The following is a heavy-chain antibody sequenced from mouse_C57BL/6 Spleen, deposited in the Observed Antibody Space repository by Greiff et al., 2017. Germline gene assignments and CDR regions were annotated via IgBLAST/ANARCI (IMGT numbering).Heavy chain of an antibody. J-gene: IGHJ2*01. CDR2: IDPSDSET. V-gene: IGHV1-52*01. D-gene: IGHD4-1*01. Sequence: QVQLKQPGAELVRPGSSVKLSFKASGYTFTSYWMHWVKQRPIQGLEWIGNIDPSDSETHYNQKFKDKATLTVDKSSSTAYMQLSSLTSEDSAVYYCARSNCDEGFDDWGQGTTLTVSS. CDR1: GYTFTSYW. CDR3: ARSNCDEGFDD.